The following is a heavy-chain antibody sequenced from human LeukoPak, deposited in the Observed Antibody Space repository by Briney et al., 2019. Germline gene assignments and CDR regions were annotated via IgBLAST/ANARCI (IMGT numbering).Heavy chain of an antibody. CDR2: IANVVNDGDT. V-gene: IGHV3-13*01. CDR3: ARVLKDGLSGPMDV. J-gene: IGHJ6*04. CDR1: GFSFRSYD. D-gene: IGHD5-12*01. Sequence: PGGSLRLSCTATGFSFRSYDMHWVRQPPGRGLEWVSGIANVVNDGDTYYTGSVKGRFTISRDNSKNTLYLQMNSLRAEDTAVYYCARVLKDGLSGPMDVWGKGTTVTVSS.